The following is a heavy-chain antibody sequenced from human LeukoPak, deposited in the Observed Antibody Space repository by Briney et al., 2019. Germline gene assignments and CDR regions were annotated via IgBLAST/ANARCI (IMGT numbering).Heavy chain of an antibody. D-gene: IGHD1-26*01. CDR2: IDYSGST. V-gene: IGHV4-59*01. CDR1: GGIISIYY. CDR3: ARDRRRDLLHAFDI. Sequence: KPSETLSLTCTVSGGIISIYYWSWIRDPPGKGLEWVAYIDYSGSTNYNPSLKSRVTISVDAPKNQFSLNLRSVTPADTAVYYCARDRRRDLLHAFDIWGQGTMVTVSS. J-gene: IGHJ3*02.